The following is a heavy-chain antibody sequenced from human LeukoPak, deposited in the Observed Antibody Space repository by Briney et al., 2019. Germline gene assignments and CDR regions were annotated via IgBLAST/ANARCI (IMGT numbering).Heavy chain of an antibody. CDR1: GFTFSSYS. CDR3: ARGSESGDAFDY. CDR2: ISSSSSYI. J-gene: IGHJ4*02. Sequence: PGGSLRLSCAASGFTFSSYSMNWVRQAPGKGLEWVSSISSSSSYIYYADSVKGRFTISRDNAKNSLYLQMNSLRAEDTAVYYCARGSESGDAFDYWGQGTLVTVSS. D-gene: IGHD1-26*01. V-gene: IGHV3-21*01.